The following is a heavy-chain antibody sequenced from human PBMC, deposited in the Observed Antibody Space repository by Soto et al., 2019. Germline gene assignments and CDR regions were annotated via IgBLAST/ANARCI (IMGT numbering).Heavy chain of an antibody. J-gene: IGHJ4*01. Sequence: EVQLLESGGGLVQAGGSLRLSCAASGFTFSSYAMGWVRQAPGKGLEWVSSIDSSGGSAYHADSVKGRFTTSKDKSKNTLYLQRNSLRAEDTAIYYCARRLLGATVTYFDYWGQGTLVTVSS. CDR1: GFTFSSYA. V-gene: IGHV3-23*01. CDR3: ARRLLGATVTYFDY. CDR2: IDSSGGSA. D-gene: IGHD1-26*01.